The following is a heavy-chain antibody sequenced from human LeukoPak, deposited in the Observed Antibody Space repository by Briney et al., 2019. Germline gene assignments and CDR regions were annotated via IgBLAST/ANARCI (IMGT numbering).Heavy chain of an antibody. J-gene: IGHJ6*02. Sequence: SETLSLTCNVSGGSISSYSWSWIRQSPEKGLEWIGYIYYRGSTNYNPSLKSRVTISVDTSKNQFSLKLNSVTAAATAVYLCARSSGSGSIYYYGMDVWGQGTTVTVSS. CDR3: ARSSGSGSIYYYGMDV. V-gene: IGHV4-59*01. D-gene: IGHD3-10*01. CDR1: GGSISSYS. CDR2: IYYRGST.